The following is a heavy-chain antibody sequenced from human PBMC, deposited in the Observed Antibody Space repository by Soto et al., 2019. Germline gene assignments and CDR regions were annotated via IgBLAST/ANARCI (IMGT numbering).Heavy chain of an antibody. J-gene: IGHJ4*02. CDR3: TTDPLYYDYSRFDY. Sequence: GGSLRLSCAASGFTFSNAWMSWVRQAPGKGLEWVGRIKSKTDGGTTDYAAPVKGRFTISRDDSKNTLYLQMNSLKTEDTAVYYCTTDPLYYDYSRFDYWGQGTLVTVSS. D-gene: IGHD3-16*01. CDR2: IKSKTDGGTT. V-gene: IGHV3-15*01. CDR1: GFTFSNAW.